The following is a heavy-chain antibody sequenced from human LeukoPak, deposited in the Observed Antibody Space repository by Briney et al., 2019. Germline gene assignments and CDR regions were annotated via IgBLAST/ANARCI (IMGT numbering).Heavy chain of an antibody. CDR2: ISGSGGST. J-gene: IGHJ3*02. CDR3: AKDRLTTHKYSSREAFDI. V-gene: IGHV3-23*01. CDR1: GFTFSSYA. Sequence: PGRSLRLSCAASGFTFSSYAMSWVRQAPGKGLEWVSAISGSGGSTHYADSVKGRFTISRDNSKNTLYLQMNSLRAEDTAVYYCAKDRLTTHKYSSREAFDIWGQGTMVTVSS. D-gene: IGHD6-13*01.